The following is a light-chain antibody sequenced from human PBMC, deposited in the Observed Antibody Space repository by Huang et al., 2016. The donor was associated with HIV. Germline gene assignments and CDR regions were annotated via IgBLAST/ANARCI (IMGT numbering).Light chain of an antibody. CDR2: DAS. CDR3: QQYGSSSYT. Sequence: EIVLTPSPASLSLSQGERAMLSCGASQSVSSRYLAWFQQKPGLPPRRLIYDASGRAPGIPDRFSGGGSGTGFTRTISRLEPEDFAVYYCQQYGSSSYTCGQGTKLEIK. V-gene: IGKV3D-20*01. CDR1: QSVSSRY. J-gene: IGKJ2*01.